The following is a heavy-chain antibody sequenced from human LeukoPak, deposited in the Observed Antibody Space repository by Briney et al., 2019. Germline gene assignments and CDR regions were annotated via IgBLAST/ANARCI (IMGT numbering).Heavy chain of an antibody. J-gene: IGHJ4*02. CDR3: AHKWDYNDYFDI. Sequence: SGPTLMKPTQTLTLTCTFSGFSLTGGGVGVGWIRQPPGKALGWLALIYWNDDKRYSPSLKNRLTITKDTSENQVVLTMTNVDPVDTATYYCAHKWDYNDYFDIWGQGTLVTVSS. V-gene: IGHV2-5*01. D-gene: IGHD1-26*01. CDR1: GFSLTGGGVG. CDR2: IYWNDDK.